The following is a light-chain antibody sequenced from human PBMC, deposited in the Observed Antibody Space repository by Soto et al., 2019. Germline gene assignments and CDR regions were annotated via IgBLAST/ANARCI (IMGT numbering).Light chain of an antibody. J-gene: IGKJ1*01. CDR3: QQRTLWPRT. Sequence: EIVLTQSLATLSLSPGERATLSCRASQSLSGTLAWFQQKPGQPPRLLIYGASNRATGIPARFTASGSGTDFTLTISSLEPEDFAVYYCQQRTLWPRTFGQGTKVDIK. CDR2: GAS. V-gene: IGKV3-11*01. CDR1: QSLSGT.